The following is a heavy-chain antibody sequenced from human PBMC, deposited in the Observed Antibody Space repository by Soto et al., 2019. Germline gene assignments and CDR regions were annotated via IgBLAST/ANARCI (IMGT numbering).Heavy chain of an antibody. Sequence: PSETLSLTYIFSGCPISTSTYHMGWRCHPPGKWLEWIGSIHYRGSTYYSPSLKSRVTISVDTSKNQFSLKVFSVTAADTAVYYCARLSGYAYGDTDFWGPGTLVTVSS. CDR3: ARLSGYAYGDTDF. CDR2: IHYRGST. V-gene: IGHV4-39*01. J-gene: IGHJ4*02. CDR1: GCPISTSTYH. D-gene: IGHD5-12*01.